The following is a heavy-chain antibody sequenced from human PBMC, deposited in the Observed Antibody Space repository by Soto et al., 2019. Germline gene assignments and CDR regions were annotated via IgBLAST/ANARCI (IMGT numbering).Heavy chain of an antibody. CDR2: ISTYDGNT. Sequence: ASGKVSCKASGYTFFTYGITWVRQAPGQGLEWMGWISTYDGNTDYAQKLQGRVMMTTDTSTRTAYMELRSLRSDDTAVYYCARKSSSSSWFDPWGQGTLVTVS. J-gene: IGHJ5*02. V-gene: IGHV1-18*01. CDR1: GYTFFTYG. CDR3: ARKSSSSSWFDP. D-gene: IGHD6-6*01.